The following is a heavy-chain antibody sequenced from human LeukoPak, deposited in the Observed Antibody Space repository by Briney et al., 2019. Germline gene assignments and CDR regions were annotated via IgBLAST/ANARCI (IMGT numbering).Heavy chain of an antibody. V-gene: IGHV3-66*02. CDR3: ARDRAGAQNWAALDP. CDR1: GFTVSNDY. CDR2: IYAEGTT. J-gene: IGHJ5*02. D-gene: IGHD7-27*01. Sequence: GGSLRLSCAASGFTVSNDYMAWVRQDPGKGLEWVSLIYAEGTTFYTDSVKGRFTMSRDNFKNTLYLQMNSLRPEDTALYYCARDRAGAQNWAALDPWGQGTLVTVSS.